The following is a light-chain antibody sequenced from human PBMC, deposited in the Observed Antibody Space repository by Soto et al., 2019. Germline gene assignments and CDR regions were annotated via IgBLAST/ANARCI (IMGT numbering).Light chain of an antibody. CDR2: EGS. Sequence: QSALTQPASVSGSPGQSITIARTGTSSDIGSYNLVSWYQQHPGKAPKLIIYEGSKRPSGVSNRFSGSRSDTTASLTISGLQAEDEADYFCCSYAEGGTLVFGGGTKLTVL. J-gene: IGLJ3*02. CDR1: SSDIGSYNL. V-gene: IGLV2-23*01. CDR3: CSYAEGGTLV.